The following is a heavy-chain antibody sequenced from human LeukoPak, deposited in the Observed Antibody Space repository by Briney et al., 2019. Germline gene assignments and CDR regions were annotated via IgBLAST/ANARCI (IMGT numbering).Heavy chain of an antibody. CDR1: GGSISSYY. CDR3: ARGDCSGGSCYLY. J-gene: IGHJ4*02. Sequence: SETLSLTCTVSGGSISSYYWSWLRQPAGKGLEWIGRIYTSGSTNYNPSLKSRVTMSVDTSKNQFSLKLSSVTAADTAVYYCARGDCSGGSCYLYWGQGTLVTVSS. CDR2: IYTSGST. D-gene: IGHD2-15*01. V-gene: IGHV4-4*07.